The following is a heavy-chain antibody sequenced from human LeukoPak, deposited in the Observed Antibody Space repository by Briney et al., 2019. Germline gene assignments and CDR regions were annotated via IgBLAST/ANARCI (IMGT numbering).Heavy chain of an antibody. CDR2: ISSSVSTI. CDR1: GFTLSSYE. CDR3: AREGNYYDSSGYYYWFDY. J-gene: IGHJ4*02. V-gene: IGHV3-48*03. D-gene: IGHD3-22*01. Sequence: GGSLRLSCAPSGFTLSSYEMNWVRQAPEGGREWVSYISSSVSTIYHVHPVTGRFTISRDNTKNSMYLQMNSLRAEDTAAYYCAREGNYYDSSGYYYWFDYWGQGTLVTVSS.